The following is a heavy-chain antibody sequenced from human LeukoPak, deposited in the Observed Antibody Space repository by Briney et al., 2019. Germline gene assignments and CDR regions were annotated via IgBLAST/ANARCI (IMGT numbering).Heavy chain of an antibody. D-gene: IGHD3-22*01. CDR1: GFTFGDYA. V-gene: IGHV3-49*03. Sequence: GGSLRLSCTASGFTFGDYATSWFRQAPGKGLEWVGFIRSEAYGGSTQYAASVTGRITISRDDSKSIAYLQMNSLKAEDTAVYYCTRVVPRYYYDSSGYSYPDFWGQGTLVTVSS. J-gene: IGHJ4*02. CDR3: TRVVPRYYYDSSGYSYPDF. CDR2: IRSEAYGGST.